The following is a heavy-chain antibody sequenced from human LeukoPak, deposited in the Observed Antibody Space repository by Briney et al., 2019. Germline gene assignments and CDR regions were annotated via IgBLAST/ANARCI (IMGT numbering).Heavy chain of an antibody. J-gene: IGHJ6*03. Sequence: SETLSLTCTASGGTISGYYWNWIRQPAGKGLEWIGRIYNGGSNNYNPSLKSRVTMTVDTSKTQFSLKLSSVPAADTAVYYYARTTLSYCSSTSCPQGYYYYMDVWGKGTTVTISS. D-gene: IGHD2-2*01. CDR3: ARTTLSYCSSTSCPQGYYYYMDV. CDR2: IYNGGSN. CDR1: GGTISGYY. V-gene: IGHV4-4*07.